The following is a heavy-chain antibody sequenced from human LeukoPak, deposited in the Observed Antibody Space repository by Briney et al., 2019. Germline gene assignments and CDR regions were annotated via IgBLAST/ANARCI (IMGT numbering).Heavy chain of an antibody. V-gene: IGHV3-23*01. CDR1: GFTFSSYA. CDR2: ISGSGGST. Sequence: GGSLRLSCAASGFTFSSYAMSWVRQAPEKGLEWVSAISGSGGSTYYADPVKGRFTISRDNSKNTLYLQMNSLRAEDTAVYYCAKAYVDTAMATDAFDIWGQGTMVTVSS. CDR3: AKAYVDTAMATDAFDI. J-gene: IGHJ3*02. D-gene: IGHD5-18*01.